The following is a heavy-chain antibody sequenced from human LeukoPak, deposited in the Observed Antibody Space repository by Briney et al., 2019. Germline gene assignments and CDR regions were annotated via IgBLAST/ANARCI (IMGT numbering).Heavy chain of an antibody. CDR3: ARERYDSSGYYYLEY. CDR2: IYYSGRT. V-gene: IGHV4-39*07. D-gene: IGHD3-22*01. J-gene: IGHJ4*02. CDR1: GGSISSSSYY. Sequence: PSETLSLTCTVSGGSISSSSYYWGWIRQPPGKGLEWIGSIYYSGRTYYNPSLKSRVTISVDTSKNRFSLKLSSVTAADTAVYYCARERYDSSGYYYLEYWGQGTLVTVSS.